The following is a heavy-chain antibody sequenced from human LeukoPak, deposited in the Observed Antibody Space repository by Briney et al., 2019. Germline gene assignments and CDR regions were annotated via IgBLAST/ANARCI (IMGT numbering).Heavy chain of an antibody. CDR1: GFTFSKYW. CDR3: ARTQKYSGLTYFDF. D-gene: IGHD5-12*01. Sequence: GGSLRLSCGASGFTFSKYWMHWVRQAPGKGLVWVSRVNTDGSKRDYADSVKGRFTISRDNAKNTLFLQMNSLRAEDTAVYYCARTQKYSGLTYFDFWGQGTLVTVSS. J-gene: IGHJ4*02. V-gene: IGHV3-74*01. CDR2: VNTDGSKR.